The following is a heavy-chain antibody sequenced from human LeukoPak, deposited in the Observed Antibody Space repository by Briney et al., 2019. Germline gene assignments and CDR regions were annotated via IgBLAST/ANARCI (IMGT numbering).Heavy chain of an antibody. V-gene: IGHV3-73*01. CDR1: GFTFSGSA. J-gene: IGHJ3*01. Sequence: GGSLRLSCAASGFTFSGSAMHWVRQASGKGLEWIGRIRSKAHNYATVYAASVKGRFTISRDDSKNMAYLQMNSLKTEDTAVYYCTSPPGFGEVEASDVWGQGTMVTVSS. D-gene: IGHD3-10*01. CDR2: IRSKAHNYAT. CDR3: TSPPGFGEVEASDV.